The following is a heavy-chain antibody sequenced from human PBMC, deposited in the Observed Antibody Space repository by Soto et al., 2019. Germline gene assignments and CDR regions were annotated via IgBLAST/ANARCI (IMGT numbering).Heavy chain of an antibody. D-gene: IGHD6-6*01. CDR1: GGTFSSYA. J-gene: IGHJ3*02. CDR3: ARDLSSSSLGAFDI. CDR2: IIPIFSTA. V-gene: IGHV1-69*13. Sequence: SVKVSCKASGGTFSSYAISWVRQAPGQGLEWMGGIIPIFSTANYAQKFQGRVTITADESTSTAYMELSSLRSEDTAVYYCARDLSSSSLGAFDIWGQGTMVTVSS.